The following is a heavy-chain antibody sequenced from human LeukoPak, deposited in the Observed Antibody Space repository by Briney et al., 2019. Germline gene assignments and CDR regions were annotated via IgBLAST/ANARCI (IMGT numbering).Heavy chain of an antibody. CDR3: ARRTAAGTYNWFDP. V-gene: IGHV4-61*02. J-gene: IGHJ5*02. CDR1: GGSISSGSYY. Sequence: SQTLSLTCTVSGGSISSGSYYWSWIRQPAGKGLEWIGRIYTSGSTNYNPSLKSRVTMSVDTSKNQFSLKLSSVTAADTAVYYCARRTAAGTYNWFDPWGQGTLVTVSS. D-gene: IGHD6-13*01. CDR2: IYTSGST.